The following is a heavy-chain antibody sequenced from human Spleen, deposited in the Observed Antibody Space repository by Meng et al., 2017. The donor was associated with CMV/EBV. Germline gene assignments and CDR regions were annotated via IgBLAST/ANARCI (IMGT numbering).Heavy chain of an antibody. CDR3: AREGLGYGMDV. CDR2: ISSSSTYI. CDR1: GFTFSGYA. V-gene: IGHV3-21*01. D-gene: IGHD7-27*01. J-gene: IGHJ6*02. Sequence: GESLKISCAASGFTFSGYAMSWVRQAPGKGLEWVSSISSSSTYIYYADSVKGRFTISRDNAKNSLYLQMNSLRAEDTAVYYCAREGLGYGMDVWGQGTTVTVSS.